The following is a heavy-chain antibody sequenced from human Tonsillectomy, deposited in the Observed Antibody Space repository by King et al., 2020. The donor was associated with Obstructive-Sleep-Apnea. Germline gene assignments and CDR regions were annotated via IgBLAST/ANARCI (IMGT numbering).Heavy chain of an antibody. V-gene: IGHV4-39*07. CDR2: IYYSGTT. CDR1: GGSISSSNYY. Sequence: QLQESGPGLVKPSETLSLTCTVSGGSISSSNYYWGWIRQPPGKGLEWIGSIYYSGTTYYNPSLKSRVTISVDTSKNQFSLNLSSVTAADTAVYYCARDTGYYDSSGYYLTSTDYWGQEPWSPSPQ. CDR3: ARDTGYYDSSGYYLTSTDY. D-gene: IGHD3-22*01. J-gene: IGHJ4*01.